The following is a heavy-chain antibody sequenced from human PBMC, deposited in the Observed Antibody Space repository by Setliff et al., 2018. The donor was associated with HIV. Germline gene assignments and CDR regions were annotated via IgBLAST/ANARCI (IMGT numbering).Heavy chain of an antibody. CDR3: ARGLDSAKIHY. D-gene: IGHD6-25*01. CDR1: GGTFSGHY. Sequence: SETLSLTCAVYGGTFSGHYWSWTRQPPGQGLDWIGEIHPSGNTYYNPSLQSRVTISVDTSKNQFSLNLSSVTAADTAVYYCARGLDSAKIHYWGQGTLVTVSS. J-gene: IGHJ4*02. CDR2: IHPSGNT. V-gene: IGHV4-34*01.